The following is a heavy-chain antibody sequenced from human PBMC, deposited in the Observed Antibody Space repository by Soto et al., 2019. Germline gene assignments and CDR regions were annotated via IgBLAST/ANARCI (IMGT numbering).Heavy chain of an antibody. CDR3: ASSTGGNNWFDP. D-gene: IGHD7-27*01. CDR1: GFTFSSYW. Sequence: GGSLRLSCEASGFTFSSYWMHWVRQAPGKGLVWVSRINRDGCSTTYADSVKGRFTISRDNAKNTLYLQITGLRAEDTAVYYCASSTGGNNWFDPWGQGTLVTVSS. CDR2: INRDGCST. V-gene: IGHV3-74*01. J-gene: IGHJ5*02.